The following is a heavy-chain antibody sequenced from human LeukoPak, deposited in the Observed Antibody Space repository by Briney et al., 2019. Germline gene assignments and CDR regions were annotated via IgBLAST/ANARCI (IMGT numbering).Heavy chain of an antibody. CDR3: ARSAEDFGEAYYFSY. J-gene: IGHJ4*01. D-gene: IGHD4-17*01. V-gene: IGHV4-38-2*01. CDR1: GYSISSSYY. CDR2: IFHSGST. Sequence: RSETVSPTCAVSGYSISSSYYWGWIRQPPGKGLEWIGSIFHSGSTYQNPSLKSRVTISLDTSKNHFSLKLSSVTAADTAVYYCARSAEDFGEAYYFSYWGQEPLVTVSS.